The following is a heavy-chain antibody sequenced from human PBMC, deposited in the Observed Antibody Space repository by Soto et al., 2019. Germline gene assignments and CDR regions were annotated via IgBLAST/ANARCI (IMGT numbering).Heavy chain of an antibody. V-gene: IGHV1-3*01. CDR2: INAGSGYT. Sequence: QVQLVQSGAEVKKPGASVKVSCKASGYSFTSYAMHWVRQAPGQSLEWLGWINAGSGYTTYSQKLQGRVTLTRDTSATTAYMELRSLRSEDTAVYYCASRLPGDFDNWGQGTLVTVSS. J-gene: IGHJ4*02. CDR1: GYSFTSYA. D-gene: IGHD4-17*01. CDR3: ASRLPGDFDN.